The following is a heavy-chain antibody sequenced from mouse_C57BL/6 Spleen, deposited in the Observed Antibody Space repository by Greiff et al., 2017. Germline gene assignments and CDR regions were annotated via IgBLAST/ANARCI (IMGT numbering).Heavy chain of an antibody. Sequence: VQLQQSGAELVRPGASVKLSCTASGFNIKDDYMHWVKQRPEQGLEWIGWIDPENGDTEYASKFQGKATITADTSSNTAYLQLSSLTAEDTAVYYCTVHRFAYWGQGTLVTVSA. CDR1: GFNIKDDY. CDR3: TVHRFAY. J-gene: IGHJ3*01. V-gene: IGHV14-4*01. CDR2: IDPENGDT.